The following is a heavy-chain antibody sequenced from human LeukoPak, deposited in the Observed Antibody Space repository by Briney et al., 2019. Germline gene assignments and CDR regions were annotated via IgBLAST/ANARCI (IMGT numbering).Heavy chain of an antibody. CDR2: ISSSSSYI. Sequence: GGSLRLSCAASGFTFSSYSMNWVRQAPGKGPEWVSSISSSSSYIYYADSVKGRFTISRDNAKNSLYLQMNSLRAEDTAVYYCARAPTGDYSNFMWGQGTLVTVSS. J-gene: IGHJ4*02. D-gene: IGHD4-11*01. CDR1: GFTFSSYS. V-gene: IGHV3-21*01. CDR3: ARAPTGDYSNFM.